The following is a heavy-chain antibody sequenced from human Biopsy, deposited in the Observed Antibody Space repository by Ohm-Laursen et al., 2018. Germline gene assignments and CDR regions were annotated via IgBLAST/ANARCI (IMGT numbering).Heavy chain of an antibody. V-gene: IGHV3-23*01. Sequence: SLRLSCTASGFTFSSYAMTWYCQATGKGLEWVSTISGNSDIIYDTDSVKGRFTISRDNSKNTLYLQMNSLRADDTAVYYCAFAAALTVTHFDYWGQGTLVTVSP. CDR1: GFTFSSYA. D-gene: IGHD4-17*01. CDR3: AFAAALTVTHFDY. J-gene: IGHJ4*02. CDR2: ISGNSDII.